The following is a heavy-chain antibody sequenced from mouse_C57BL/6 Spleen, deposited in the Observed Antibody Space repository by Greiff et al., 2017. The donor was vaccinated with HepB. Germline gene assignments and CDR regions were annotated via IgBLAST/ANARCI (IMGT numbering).Heavy chain of an antibody. CDR3: ARDYYGSTVPFAY. Sequence: EVKVEESGPGLVKPSQSLSLTCSVTGYSITSGYYWNWIRQFPGNKLEWMGYISYDGSNNYNPSLKNRISITRDTSKNQFFLKLNSVTTEDTATYYCARDYYGSTVPFAYWGQGTLVTVSA. J-gene: IGHJ3*01. CDR2: ISYDGSN. D-gene: IGHD1-1*01. V-gene: IGHV3-6*01. CDR1: GYSITSGYY.